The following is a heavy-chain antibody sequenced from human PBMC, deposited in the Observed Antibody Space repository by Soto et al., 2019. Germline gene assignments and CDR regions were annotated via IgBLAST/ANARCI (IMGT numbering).Heavy chain of an antibody. V-gene: IGHV1-8*01. CDR1: GHTFTSYD. Sequence: ASVKVSCKASGHTFTSYDINWVRQATGQGLEWMGWMNPNSGNTGYAQKFQGRVTMTRNTSISTAYMELSSLRSEDTAVYYCANYSSGWHSADHWGQGTLVTMSS. J-gene: IGHJ4*02. D-gene: IGHD6-19*01. CDR2: MNPNSGNT. CDR3: ANYSSGWHSADH.